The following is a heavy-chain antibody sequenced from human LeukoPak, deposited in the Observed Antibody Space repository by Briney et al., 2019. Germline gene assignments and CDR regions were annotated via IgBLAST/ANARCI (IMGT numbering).Heavy chain of an antibody. J-gene: IGHJ4*02. D-gene: IGHD3-22*01. V-gene: IGHV1-2*02. CDR2: INPNSGGT. CDR1: GYTFTGYF. Sequence: ASVKVSCKASGYTFTGYFMHWVRQAPGQGLEWMGWINPNSGGTNYAQKFQGRVTMTRDTSISTAYMELSRLRSDDTAVYYCARDDRYDSSGYPFDYWGQGTLVTVSS. CDR3: ARDDRYDSSGYPFDY.